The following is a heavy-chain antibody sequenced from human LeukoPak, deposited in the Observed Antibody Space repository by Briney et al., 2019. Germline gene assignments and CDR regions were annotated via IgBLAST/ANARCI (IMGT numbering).Heavy chain of an antibody. CDR1: GFTFSAST. Sequence: SGGSLRLSCVASGFTFSASTMHWVRQAPGKGLEWVAVLSYDGFTKYYADSVKGRFTISRDNAKNSLYLQMNSLRAEDTAVYYCARGGVTYDILTPFDYWGQGTLVTVSS. CDR3: ARGGVTYDILTPFDY. CDR2: LSYDGFTK. D-gene: IGHD3-9*01. J-gene: IGHJ4*02. V-gene: IGHV3-30*04.